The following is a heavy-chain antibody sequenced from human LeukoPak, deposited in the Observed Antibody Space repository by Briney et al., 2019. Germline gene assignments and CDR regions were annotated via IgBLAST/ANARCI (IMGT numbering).Heavy chain of an antibody. D-gene: IGHD3-3*01. V-gene: IGHV4-39*01. Sequence: SETLSLTCTVSGGSISSSSYYWGWIRQPPGKGLEWIGSIYYSGSTYYNPSLKGRVTISVDTSKNQFSLKLSSVTAADTAVYYCARHDSITIFGVVIIGYFDYWGQGTLVTVSS. CDR3: ARHDSITIFGVVIIGYFDY. J-gene: IGHJ4*02. CDR2: IYYSGST. CDR1: GGSISSSSYY.